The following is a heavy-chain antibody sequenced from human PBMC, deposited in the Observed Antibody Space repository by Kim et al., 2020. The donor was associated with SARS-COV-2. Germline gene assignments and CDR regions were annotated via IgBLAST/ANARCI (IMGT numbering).Heavy chain of an antibody. CDR3: AREEYTTGWYSPIDN. CDR2: ISSGGGTI. V-gene: IGHV3-48*02. D-gene: IGHD6-13*01. Sequence: GGSLRLSCAASGFAFSTYSMNWVRQAPGKGLEWVSYISSGGGTIYYADSVRGRFTVSRDNAKNLLFLQMDSLRDEDTAFYYCAREEYTTGWYSPIDNWGQGTLVTVSS. CDR1: GFAFSTYS. J-gene: IGHJ4*02.